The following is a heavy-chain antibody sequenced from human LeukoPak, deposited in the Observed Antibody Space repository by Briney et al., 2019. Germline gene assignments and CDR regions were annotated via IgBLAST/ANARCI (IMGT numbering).Heavy chain of an antibody. V-gene: IGHV3-23*01. Sequence: PGGSLRLSCAASGFTFSSYAMSWVRQAPGKGLEWVSAISGSGGSTYYADSVKGRFTISRDNSKNTLHLQMNSLRAEDTAVYYCAKDQRYDFWSGYYEGYYYYGMDVWGQGTTVTVSS. CDR3: AKDQRYDFWSGYYEGYYYYGMDV. D-gene: IGHD3-3*01. CDR1: GFTFSSYA. CDR2: ISGSGGST. J-gene: IGHJ6*02.